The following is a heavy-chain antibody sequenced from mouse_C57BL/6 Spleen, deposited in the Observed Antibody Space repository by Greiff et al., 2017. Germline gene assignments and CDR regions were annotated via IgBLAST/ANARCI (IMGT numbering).Heavy chain of an antibody. V-gene: IGHV14-1*01. J-gene: IGHJ3*01. CDR3: TTWDYDRTFAY. D-gene: IGHD2-4*01. Sequence: VQLQQSGAELVRPGASVKLSCTASGFNITDYYMHWVKQRPEQGLEWIGRIDPEDGDTEYAPKFQGKATMTADTSSNTAYLQLSSLTSEDTAVYYCTTWDYDRTFAYWGQGTLVTVSA. CDR1: GFNITDYY. CDR2: IDPEDGDT.